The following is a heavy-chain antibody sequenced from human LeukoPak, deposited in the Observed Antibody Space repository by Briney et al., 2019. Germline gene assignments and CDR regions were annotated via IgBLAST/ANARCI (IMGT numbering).Heavy chain of an antibody. Sequence: QPGGSLRLSCAASGFTFSSYAMSWVRQAPGKGLEWVSYISSSGSTIYYADSVKGRFTISRDNAKNSLYLQMNSLRAEDTAVYYCARDPTGIVGATGELDYWGQGTLVTVSS. CDR1: GFTFSSYA. D-gene: IGHD1-26*01. CDR2: ISSSGSTI. V-gene: IGHV3-48*04. J-gene: IGHJ4*02. CDR3: ARDPTGIVGATGELDY.